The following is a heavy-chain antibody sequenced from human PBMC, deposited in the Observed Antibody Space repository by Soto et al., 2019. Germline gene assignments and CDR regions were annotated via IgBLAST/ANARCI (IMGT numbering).Heavy chain of an antibody. CDR3: ARGGGYDSQLDY. CDR1: GGTFSSYT. J-gene: IGHJ4*02. CDR2: IIPILGIA. V-gene: IGHV1-69*02. D-gene: IGHD3-22*01. Sequence: QVQLVQSGAEVKKPGSSVKVSCKASGGTFSSYTISWVRQAPGQGLEWMGRIIPILGIANYAQKFQGRVTIXAXXSTSTAYMELSSLRSEDTAVYYCARGGGYDSQLDYWGQGTLVTVSS.